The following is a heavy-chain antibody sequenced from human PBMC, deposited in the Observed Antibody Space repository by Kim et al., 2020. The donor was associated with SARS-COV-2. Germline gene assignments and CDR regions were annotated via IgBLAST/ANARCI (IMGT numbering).Heavy chain of an antibody. J-gene: IGHJ5*02. Sequence: GRFPISRDNAKNSLYLQMNSLRAEDTAVYYCARDRVLRYFDWLPPPIWFDPWGQGTLVTVSS. V-gene: IGHV3-11*04. D-gene: IGHD3-9*01. CDR3: ARDRVLRYFDWLPPPIWFDP.